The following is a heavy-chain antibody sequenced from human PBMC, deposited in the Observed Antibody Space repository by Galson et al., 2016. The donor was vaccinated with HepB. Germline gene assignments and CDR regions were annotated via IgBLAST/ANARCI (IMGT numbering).Heavy chain of an antibody. CDR2: ISHSGNS. D-gene: IGHD5-18*01. Sequence: SETLSLTCAVSGGSISSTNYWSWVRQPPGKGLEWIGEISHSGNSNYNPSLKSRATISIDTSKNQFSLKLTSLTAADTAVYFCARGGATPMVFSYWGQGTLVTVSS. CDR3: ARGGATPMVFSY. J-gene: IGHJ4*02. CDR1: GGSISSTNY. V-gene: IGHV4-4*02.